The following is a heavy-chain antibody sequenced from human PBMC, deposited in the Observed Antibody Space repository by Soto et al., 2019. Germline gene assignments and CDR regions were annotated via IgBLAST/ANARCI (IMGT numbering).Heavy chain of an antibody. Sequence: EVQLLESGGALVQPGGSLRLSCAASGFTFNNYAMTWVRQAPGKGLEWVSAISGGGDTTSYADSVKGRFTVSRDGSKNTLYLQMSSLKAEDKALYYCAKGRGGSGSLTPRVDFWGQGTLVTVSS. CDR1: GFTFNNYA. J-gene: IGHJ4*02. D-gene: IGHD3-10*01. CDR2: ISGGGDTT. V-gene: IGHV3-23*01. CDR3: AKGRGGSGSLTPRVDF.